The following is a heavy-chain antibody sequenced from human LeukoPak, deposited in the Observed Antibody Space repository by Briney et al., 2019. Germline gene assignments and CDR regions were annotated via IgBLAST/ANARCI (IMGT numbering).Heavy chain of an antibody. D-gene: IGHD4-23*01. J-gene: IGHJ4*02. CDR1: GFTFSSYA. CDR3: AKTSGGNY. V-gene: IGHV3-23*01. Sequence: PGGSLRLSCAASGFTFSSYAMSWVRRAPGKGLEWVSAISGGGGSAYYADSVKGRFTISRDNFKNTLYLQMNGLRAEDTAVYYCAKTSGGNYWGQGTLVTVSS. CDR2: ISGGGGSA.